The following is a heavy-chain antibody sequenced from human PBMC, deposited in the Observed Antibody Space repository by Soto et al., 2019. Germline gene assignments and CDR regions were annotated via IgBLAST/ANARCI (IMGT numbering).Heavy chain of an antibody. J-gene: IGHJ6*02. Sequence: QVQLQESGPGRVKPSETLSLTCTVSGGTISRYYWSWIRQPPGKGLEWIGYMYNTGSTVYNPSFKGRVTISVDTSKIQFSLKLNSVTAADTAVYYCARDLWGYCGTDCYPLDVWGQGTTVTVSS. V-gene: IGHV4-59*01. D-gene: IGHD2-21*02. CDR1: GGTISRYY. CDR3: ARDLWGYCGTDCYPLDV. CDR2: MYNTGST.